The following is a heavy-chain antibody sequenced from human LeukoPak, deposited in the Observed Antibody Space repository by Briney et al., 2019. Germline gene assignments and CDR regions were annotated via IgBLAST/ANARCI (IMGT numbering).Heavy chain of an antibody. CDR3: AKHTMVRGPPGGFDY. V-gene: IGHV3-23*01. J-gene: IGHJ4*02. CDR1: GFTCSSYA. CDR2: ISGSGGST. D-gene: IGHD3-10*01. Sequence: GGSLRLSCAASGFTCSSYAMSWVRQAPGKGLEWVSAISGSGGSTYYADSVKGRFTISRDNSKNTLYLQMNSLRAEDTAVYYCAKHTMVRGPPGGFDYWGQGTLVTVSS.